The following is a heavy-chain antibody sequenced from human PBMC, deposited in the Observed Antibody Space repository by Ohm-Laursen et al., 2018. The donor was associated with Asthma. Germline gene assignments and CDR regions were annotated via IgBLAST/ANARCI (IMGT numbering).Heavy chain of an antibody. J-gene: IGHJ4*02. CDR2: ISYDGSNK. D-gene: IGHD4-17*01. CDR3: AKGAQKVPLQRRTTVTTLVPPDY. CDR1: GFTFRSYG. V-gene: IGHV3-30*18. Sequence: SLRLSCSASGFTFRSYGMHWVRQAPGKGLEWVAVISYDGSNKYYADSVKGRFTISRDNSKNTLYLQMNSLRAEDTAVYYCAKGAQKVPLQRRTTVTTLVPPDYWGQGTLVTVSS.